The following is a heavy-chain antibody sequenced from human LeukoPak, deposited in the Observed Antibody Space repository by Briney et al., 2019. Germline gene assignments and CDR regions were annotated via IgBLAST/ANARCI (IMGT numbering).Heavy chain of an antibody. J-gene: IGHJ6*02. CDR3: ARDCSSTSCYYYYGMDV. CDR2: IKQDGSEK. Sequence: GGSLRLSRAASGFTFSSYWMSWVRQAPGKGLEWVANIKQDGSEKYYVDSVKGRFTISRDNAKNSLYLQMNSLRAEDTAVYYCARDCSSTSCYYYYGMDVWGQGTTVTVSS. CDR1: GFTFSSYW. V-gene: IGHV3-7*01. D-gene: IGHD2-2*01.